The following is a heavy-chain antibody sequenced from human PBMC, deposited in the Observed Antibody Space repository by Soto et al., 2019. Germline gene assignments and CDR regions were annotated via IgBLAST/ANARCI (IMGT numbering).Heavy chain of an antibody. Sequence: PGGSLRLSCAASGFTFSSYSMNWVRQAPGKGLEWVSYISSSSSYTNYADSVKGRFTISRDNAKNSLYLQMNSLRAEDTAVYYCARDRRGIAAAGSHFDYWGQGTLVTVSS. CDR1: GFTFSSYS. CDR2: ISSSSSYT. D-gene: IGHD6-13*01. J-gene: IGHJ4*02. CDR3: ARDRRGIAAAGSHFDY. V-gene: IGHV3-21*05.